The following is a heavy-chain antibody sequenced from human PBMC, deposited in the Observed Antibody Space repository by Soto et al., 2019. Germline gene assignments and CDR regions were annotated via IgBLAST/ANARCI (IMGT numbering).Heavy chain of an antibody. CDR1: GFTFSSYA. CDR3: ARDITLVFGVVIRSPYYYYYGMDV. CDR2: ISYDGSNK. Sequence: GGSLRLSCAASGFTFSSYAMHWVRQAPGKGLEWVAVISYDGSNKYYADSVKGRFTISRDNSKNTLYLQMNSLRAEDTAVYYCARDITLVFGVVIRSPYYYYYGMDVWGQGTTVTVSS. J-gene: IGHJ6*02. V-gene: IGHV3-30-3*01. D-gene: IGHD3-3*01.